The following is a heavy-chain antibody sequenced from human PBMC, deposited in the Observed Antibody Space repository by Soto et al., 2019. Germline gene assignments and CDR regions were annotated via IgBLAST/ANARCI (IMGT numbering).Heavy chain of an antibody. CDR1: GYTFTSYA. D-gene: IGHD3-3*01. J-gene: IGHJ4*02. CDR2: INAGNGNT. CDR3: ARDTTIFGGATV. V-gene: IGHV1-3*01. Sequence: ASVKVSCKASGYTFTSYAMHWVRQAPGQRLEWMGWINAGNGNTKYSQKFQGRVTITRDTSASTAYMELSSLRSEDTAVYYCARDTTIFGGATVWGQGTLVTVSS.